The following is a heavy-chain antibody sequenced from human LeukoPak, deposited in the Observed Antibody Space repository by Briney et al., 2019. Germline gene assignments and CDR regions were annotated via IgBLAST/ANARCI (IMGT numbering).Heavy chain of an antibody. Sequence: SETLSLTCTVSGGSITSYYWGWVRQPAGKGLEWIGRIYTTGRTDHHPSLNSRLTMSVDTSKNQFSLNLSSVTAADTAVYYCARVGYIGISWLFDYWGQGALVIVSS. CDR1: GGSITSYY. CDR2: IYTTGRT. J-gene: IGHJ4*02. D-gene: IGHD1-26*01. CDR3: ARVGYIGISWLFDY. V-gene: IGHV4-4*07.